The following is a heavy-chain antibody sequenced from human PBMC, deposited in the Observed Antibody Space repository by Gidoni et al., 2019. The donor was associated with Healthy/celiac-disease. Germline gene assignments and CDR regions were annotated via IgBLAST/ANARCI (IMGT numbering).Heavy chain of an antibody. Sequence: QVQLVQSGAEVKKPGSSVKVSCKASGGTFSSYAIRWVRQAPGQGLEWMGGSIHIFGTANYAQKFQGRVTITADESTSTAYMELSSLRSEDTAVYYCARRPLKRWETPLSEYFQHWGQGTLVTVSS. CDR2: SIHIFGTA. CDR3: ARRPLKRWETPLSEYFQH. V-gene: IGHV1-69*01. CDR1: GGTFSSYA. J-gene: IGHJ1*01. D-gene: IGHD1-26*01.